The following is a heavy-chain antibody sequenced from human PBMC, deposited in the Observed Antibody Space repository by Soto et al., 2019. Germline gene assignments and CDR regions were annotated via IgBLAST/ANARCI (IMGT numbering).Heavy chain of an antibody. CDR1: GFTFSSYS. CDR2: ISSSSSTI. J-gene: IGHJ6*02. CDR3: AKDLARYSSGWYSPYYGMDV. V-gene: IGHV3-48*01. D-gene: IGHD6-19*01. Sequence: PGGSLRLSCAASGFTFSSYSMNWVRQAPGKGLEWVSYISSSSSTIYYADSVKGRFTISRDNSKNTLYLQMNSLRAEDTAVYYCAKDLARYSSGWYSPYYGMDVWGQGTTVTVSS.